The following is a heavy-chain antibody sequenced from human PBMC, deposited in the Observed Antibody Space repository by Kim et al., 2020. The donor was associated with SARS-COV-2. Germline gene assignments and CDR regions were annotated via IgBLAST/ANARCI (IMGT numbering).Heavy chain of an antibody. V-gene: IGHV2-70*01. D-gene: IGHD3-10*01. CDR1: GFSLSTSGMC. CDR3: ARDSMVRGAKPYYYYGMDV. J-gene: IGHJ6*02. CDR2: IDWDDDK. Sequence: SGPTLVNPTQTLTLTCTFSGFSLSTSGMCVSWIRQPPGKALEWLALIDWDDDKYYSTSLKTRLTISKDTSKNQVVLTMTNMDPVDTATYYCARDSMVRGAKPYYYYGMDVWGQGTTVTVSS.